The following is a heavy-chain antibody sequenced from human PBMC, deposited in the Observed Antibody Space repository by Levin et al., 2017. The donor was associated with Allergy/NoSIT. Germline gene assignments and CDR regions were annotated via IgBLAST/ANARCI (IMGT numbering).Heavy chain of an antibody. CDR1: GFTFSSYW. CDR3: AREEGYCISTSCSWEGVYYYYGMDV. CDR2: IKQDGSEK. V-gene: IGHV3-7*01. D-gene: IGHD2-2*01. J-gene: IGHJ6*02. Sequence: PGGSLRLSCAASGFTFSSYWMSWVRQAPGKGLEWVANIKQDGSEKYYVDSVKGRFTISRDNAKNSLYLQMNSLRAEDTAVYYCAREEGYCISTSCSWEGVYYYYGMDVWGQGTTVTVSS.